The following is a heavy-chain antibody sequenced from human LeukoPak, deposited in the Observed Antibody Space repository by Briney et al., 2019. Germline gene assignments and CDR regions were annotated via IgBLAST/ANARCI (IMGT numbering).Heavy chain of an antibody. Sequence: SQTLPLTCAISGDIDSSNIAAWNWIRQSPSRGLEWLGRTYYRSMWYNYYAVSVKSRITNNPDTSKNQFSLQLNAVTPEDTAVYYCAREDDIAARTYYFDYWGQGTLVTVSS. CDR3: AREDDIAARTYYFDY. D-gene: IGHD6-6*01. CDR1: GDIDSSNIAA. J-gene: IGHJ4*02. V-gene: IGHV6-1*01. CDR2: TYYRSMWYN.